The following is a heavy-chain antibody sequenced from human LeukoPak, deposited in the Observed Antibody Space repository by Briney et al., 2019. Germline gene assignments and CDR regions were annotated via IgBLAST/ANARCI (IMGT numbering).Heavy chain of an antibody. Sequence: GASVKVSCKVSGYTLTELSMHWVRQAPGKGLEWMGGFDPEDGETIYAQKFQGRVTMTEDTSTDTAYMELSSLRSEDTAVYYCATTLIRFLEWLSLGFAFDIWGQGTMVTVSS. CDR2: FDPEDGET. J-gene: IGHJ3*02. CDR3: ATTLIRFLEWLSLGFAFDI. V-gene: IGHV1-24*01. D-gene: IGHD3-3*01. CDR1: GYTLTELS.